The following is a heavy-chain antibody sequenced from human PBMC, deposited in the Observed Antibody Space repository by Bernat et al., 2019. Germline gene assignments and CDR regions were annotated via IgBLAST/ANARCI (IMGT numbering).Heavy chain of an antibody. J-gene: IGHJ4*02. CDR3: ARIRTGVLNPYFDY. CDR2: IDWDDDK. D-gene: IGHD7-27*01. V-gene: IGHV2-70*15. CDR1: GFSLSTSGMC. Sequence: QVTLRESGPALVKPTQTLTLTCTFSGFSLSTSGMCVSWIRQPPGKALEWLARIDWDDDKYYSTSLKTRLTISKDTSKNPVVLTMTNMDPVDTATYYCARIRTGVLNPYFDYWGQGTLVPLS.